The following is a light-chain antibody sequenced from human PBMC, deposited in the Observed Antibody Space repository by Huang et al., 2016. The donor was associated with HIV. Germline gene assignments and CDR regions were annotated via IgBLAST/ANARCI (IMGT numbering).Light chain of an antibody. CDR3: QQYNNWPPLIT. J-gene: IGKJ5*01. Sequence: EIVMTQSPATLSVSPGERATLSCRASQSVSSNFAWYQQKPGQAPRRLIYGASTRATGIPAMCSGSGSGTEFTLTISSLQSEDFAVYYCQQYNNWPPLITFGQGTRLEIK. V-gene: IGKV3-15*01. CDR1: QSVSSN. CDR2: GAS.